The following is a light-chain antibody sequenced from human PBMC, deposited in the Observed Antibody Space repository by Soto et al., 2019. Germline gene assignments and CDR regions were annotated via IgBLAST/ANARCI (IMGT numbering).Light chain of an antibody. V-gene: IGLV2-14*03. CDR1: SSGVGGFDH. J-gene: IGLJ1*01. CDR2: DVS. Sequence: SALTQPASLSGSPGQSITISFTGASSGVGGFDHVSWYQQHPGKVPRLLIYDVSSRPSGVSDRFSGSKSGNTASLTISGLQAEDEADYYCNSFTTTNTYVFGTGTKVTVL. CDR3: NSFTTTNTYV.